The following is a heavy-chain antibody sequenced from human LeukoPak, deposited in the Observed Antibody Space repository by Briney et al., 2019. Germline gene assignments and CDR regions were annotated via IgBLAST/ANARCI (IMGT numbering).Heavy chain of an antibody. D-gene: IGHD3-16*01. CDR2: IIPIYGRA. CDR3: AAGGTYEFRDDY. J-gene: IGHJ4*02. V-gene: IGHV1-69*13. Sequence: SVKVSCKASGDSFTSYGISWVRQAPGQGLEWMGKIIPIYGRANYGQKFQGRVTITADELTTTSYMELSSLTAEDMAVYYCAAGGTYEFRDDYWGQGTLVTVSS. CDR1: GDSFTSYG.